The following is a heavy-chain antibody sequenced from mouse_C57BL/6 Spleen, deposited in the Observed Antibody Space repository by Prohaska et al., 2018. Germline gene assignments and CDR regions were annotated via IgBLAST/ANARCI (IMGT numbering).Heavy chain of an antibody. CDR1: GYTFTDYE. CDR3: TRSGDYVAWFAY. D-gene: IGHD2-4*01. Sequence: GYTFTDYEMHWVKQTPVHGLEWIGAIDPETGGTAYNQKFKGKVILTADKSSSTAYMELRSLTSEDSAVYYCTRSGDYVAWFAYWGQGTLVTVSA. V-gene: IGHV1-15*01. CDR2: IDPETGGT. J-gene: IGHJ3*01.